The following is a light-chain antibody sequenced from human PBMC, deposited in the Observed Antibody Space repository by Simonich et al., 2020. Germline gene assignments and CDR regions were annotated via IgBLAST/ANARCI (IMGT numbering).Light chain of an antibody. CDR1: QSVLYSSNNKHY. CDR2: WAS. V-gene: IGKV4-1*01. J-gene: IGKJ4*01. CDR3: QQYYSTPLT. Sequence: DIVMTQSPDSLAVSLGERATINCESSQSVLYSSNNKHYLAWYQQKQGQPPKLLIYWASTRESGVPDRFSGSGSGTDFTLTISSLQAEDVAVYYCQQYYSTPLTFGGGTKVEIK.